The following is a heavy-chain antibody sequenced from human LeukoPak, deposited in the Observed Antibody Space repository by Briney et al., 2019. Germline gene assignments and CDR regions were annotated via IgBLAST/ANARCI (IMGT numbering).Heavy chain of an antibody. D-gene: IGHD3-22*01. CDR3: ARQGLYDSSGYYKRDAFDI. V-gene: IGHV4-38-2*01. CDR2: FYHSGST. CDR1: GYSISSDYY. J-gene: IGHJ3*02. Sequence: PETLSLTXAVSGYSISSDYYWGWIRQPPGKGLEWIGSFYHSGSTYYNPSLKSRVTILVDTSKNQFSLKLSSVTAADTALYYCARQGLYDSSGYYKRDAFDIWGQGTMVTVSS.